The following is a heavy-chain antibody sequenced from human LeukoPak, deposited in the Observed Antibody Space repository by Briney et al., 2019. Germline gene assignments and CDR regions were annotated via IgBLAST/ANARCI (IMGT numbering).Heavy chain of an antibody. CDR3: ARDRSAWGFTNYFDY. CDR2: INPDSGGT. J-gene: IGHJ4*02. V-gene: IGHV1-2*02. Sequence: ASVKVSCKASGYTFTGYYIHWLRQAPGQGLEWMGWINPDSGGTNYAQKFQGRVTMTRDTSISTAYMELSRLRSDDTAVYYCARDRSAWGFTNYFDYWGQGTLVTVSS. CDR1: GYTFTGYY. D-gene: IGHD3-10*01.